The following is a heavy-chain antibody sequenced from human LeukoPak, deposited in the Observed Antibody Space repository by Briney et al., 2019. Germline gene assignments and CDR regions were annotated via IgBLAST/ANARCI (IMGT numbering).Heavy chain of an antibody. Sequence: GESLKISCKGSGYSFTSYWIGWVRQMPGKGLEWMGIIYPGDSDTRYSPSFQGQVTISADKSISTAYLQWSSLKASGTAMYYCAIIPDRHYYYYGMDVWGQGTTVTVSS. V-gene: IGHV5-51*01. J-gene: IGHJ6*02. CDR2: IYPGDSDT. CDR3: AIIPDRHYYYYGMDV. CDR1: GYSFTSYW. D-gene: IGHD1-14*01.